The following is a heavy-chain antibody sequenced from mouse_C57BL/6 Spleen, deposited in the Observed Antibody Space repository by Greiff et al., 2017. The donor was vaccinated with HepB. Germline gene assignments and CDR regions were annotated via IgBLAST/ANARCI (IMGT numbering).Heavy chain of an antibody. J-gene: IGHJ4*01. V-gene: IGHV1-80*01. CDR1: GYAFSSYW. Sequence: VKLQQSGAELVKPGASVKISCKASGYAFSSYWMNWVKQRPGQGLEWIGQIYPGDGDTNYNGKFKGKATLTADKSSSTAYMQLSSLTSEDSAVYFCARRDGKGGAMDYWGQGTSVTVSS. CDR3: ARRDGKGGAMDY. CDR2: IYPGDGDT. D-gene: IGHD2-1*01.